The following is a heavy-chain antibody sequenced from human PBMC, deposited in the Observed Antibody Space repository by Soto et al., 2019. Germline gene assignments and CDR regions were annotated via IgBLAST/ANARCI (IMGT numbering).Heavy chain of an antibody. CDR2: INHSGST. CDR1: GGSFSGYY. D-gene: IGHD6-6*01. CDR3: ARGVLAAPTGYYYYGIDV. V-gene: IGHV4-34*01. Sequence: PSETLSLTCAVYGGSFSGYYWSWIRQPPGKGLEWIGEINHSGSTNYNPSLKSRVTISVDTSKNQFSLKLSSVTAADTAVYYCARGVLAAPTGYYYYGIDVWGQGTTVTVSS. J-gene: IGHJ6*02.